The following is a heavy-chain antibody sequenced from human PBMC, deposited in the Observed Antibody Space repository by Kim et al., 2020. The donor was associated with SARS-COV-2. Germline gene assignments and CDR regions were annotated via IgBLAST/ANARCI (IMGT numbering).Heavy chain of an antibody. D-gene: IGHD6-13*01. CDR1: GASITTDHYY. CDR3: ARDRDVPSAGTLDF. V-gene: IGHV4-31*03. CDR2: IYFNGNT. J-gene: IGHJ4*01. Sequence: SETLSLTCIVSGASITTDHYYWTWIRQHPAKGLEWLGSIYFNGNTFYNTSLKTRLSISVDTTKNQFSLNLKSVTAADTATYSCARDRDVPSAGTLDFWG.